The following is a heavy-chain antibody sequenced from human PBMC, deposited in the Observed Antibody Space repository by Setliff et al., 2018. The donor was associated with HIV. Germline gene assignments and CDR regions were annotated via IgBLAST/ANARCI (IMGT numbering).Heavy chain of an antibody. CDR1: GGSFSGYH. J-gene: IGHJ5*02. CDR2: ITPSGAT. V-gene: IGHV4-34*01. D-gene: IGHD5-18*01. Sequence: PSETLSLTCAVYGGSFSGYHWSWIRQSPGKGLEWIGEITPSGATNYLPSLKSRVTMSLDTSKNQFSLKMTSVTAADTALYYCSNWNTTIDEDAWGQGTLVTVSS. CDR3: SNWNTTIDEDA.